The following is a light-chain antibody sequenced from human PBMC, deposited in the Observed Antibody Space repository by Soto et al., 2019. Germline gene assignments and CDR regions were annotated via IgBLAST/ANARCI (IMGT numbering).Light chain of an antibody. CDR3: QQYNSYSPLT. CDR2: DAS. J-gene: IGKJ4*01. V-gene: IGKV1-5*01. CDR1: QSISTW. Sequence: DIKMTLSPSTLSASIRDRVTITCRASQSISTWLAWYQQKPGKAPKLLIYDASSLESGVPSRFSGSGSGTEFTLTISSLQPDDFATYYCQQYNSYSPLTFGGGTKVDIK.